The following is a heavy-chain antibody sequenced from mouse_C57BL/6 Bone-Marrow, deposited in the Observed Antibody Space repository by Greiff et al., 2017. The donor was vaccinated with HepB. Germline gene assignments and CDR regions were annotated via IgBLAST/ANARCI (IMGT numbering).Heavy chain of an antibody. CDR2: IYPGDGDT. CDR1: GYAFSSSW. CDR3: ARTPFTTVVHYYAMDY. Sequence: VQLQQSGPELVKPGASVKISCKASGYAFSSSWMNWVKQRPGKGLEWIGRIYPGDGDTNYNGKFKGKATLTADKSSSTAYMQLSSLTSEDSAVYFCARTPFTTVVHYYAMDYWGQGTSVTVSS. J-gene: IGHJ4*01. D-gene: IGHD1-1*01. V-gene: IGHV1-82*01.